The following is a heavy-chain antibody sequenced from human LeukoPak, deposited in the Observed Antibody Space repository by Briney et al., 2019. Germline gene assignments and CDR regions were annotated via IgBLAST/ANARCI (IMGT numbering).Heavy chain of an antibody. J-gene: IGHJ6*03. CDR2: MNPNSGNT. Sequence: GASVKVSCKASGYTFTGYYMHWVRQATGQGLEWMGWMNPNSGNTGYAQKFQGRVTMTRNTSISTAYMELSSLRSEDTAVYYCARGYRGSSWYFDYYYYMDVWGKGTTVTISS. CDR1: GYTFTGYY. CDR3: ARGYRGSSWYFDYYYYMDV. V-gene: IGHV1-8*02. D-gene: IGHD6-13*01.